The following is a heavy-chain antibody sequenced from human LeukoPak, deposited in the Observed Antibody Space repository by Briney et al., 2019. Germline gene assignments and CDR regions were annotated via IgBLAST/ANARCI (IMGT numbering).Heavy chain of an antibody. CDR1: GYTFSNHG. J-gene: IGHJ4*02. CDR2: IWYDGSKR. V-gene: IGHV3-33*01. D-gene: IGHD6-19*01. Sequence: PGRSLRLSCTASGYTFSNHGLHWVRQAPGKGLEWVALIWYDGSKRYYADSVQGRFTISRDDSKNTLFLQMNSLRAEDTAVYYCAREEEWLVHPYFDYWGQGTLVTVSS. CDR3: AREEEWLVHPYFDY.